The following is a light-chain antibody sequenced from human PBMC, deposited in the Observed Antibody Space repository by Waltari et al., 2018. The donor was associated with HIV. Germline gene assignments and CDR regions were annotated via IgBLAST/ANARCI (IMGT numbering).Light chain of an antibody. V-gene: IGLV2-14*03. Sequence: QSALTQPASVSGSPGQSITISCTGTSNDVGGYNYVPWYQQHPGKVPNLMINDVSNRPSGVSYRFSGSKSGNTASLTISGLQAEDEADYYCSSYTSSTYVVFGGGTKLTVL. CDR1: SNDVGGYNY. CDR2: DVS. J-gene: IGLJ2*01. CDR3: SSYTSSTYVV.